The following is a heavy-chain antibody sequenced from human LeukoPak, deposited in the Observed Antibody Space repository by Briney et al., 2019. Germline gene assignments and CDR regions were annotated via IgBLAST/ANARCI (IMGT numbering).Heavy chain of an antibody. CDR3: AGTISSGYYYGMDV. CDR2: IIPIFGTA. Sequence: SVKVSCKASGGTFSSYAISWVRQAPGQGLEWMGGIIPIFGTANYAQKFQGRVTITADESTSTAYMELSSLRSEDTAVYYCAGTISSGYYYGMDVWGQGTTVTVSS. D-gene: IGHD3-22*01. CDR1: GGTFSSYA. V-gene: IGHV1-69*01. J-gene: IGHJ6*02.